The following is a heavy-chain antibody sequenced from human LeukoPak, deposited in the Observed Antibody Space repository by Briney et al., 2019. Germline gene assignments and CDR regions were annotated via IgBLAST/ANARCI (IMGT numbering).Heavy chain of an antibody. D-gene: IGHD5-18*01. CDR1: GGTFSSHA. CDR2: IIPIFGTA. J-gene: IGHJ4*02. Sequence: SVKVSCKASGGTFSSHAISWVRQAPGQGLEWMGGIIPIFGTANYAQKFQGRVTITADESTSTAYMELSSLRSEDTAVYYCARGTGTAMVNFDYWGQGTLVTVSS. CDR3: ARGTGTAMVNFDY. V-gene: IGHV1-69*13.